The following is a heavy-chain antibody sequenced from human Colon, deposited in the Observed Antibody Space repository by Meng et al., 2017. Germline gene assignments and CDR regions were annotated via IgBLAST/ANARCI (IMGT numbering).Heavy chain of an antibody. CDR3: ARRNSNNWFDP. CDR1: GASISGDNW. V-gene: IGHV4-4*02. D-gene: IGHD2/OR15-2a*01. J-gene: IGHJ5*02. Sequence: QVRLEESGPGLVKPSGTLSLTCAVSGASISGDNWWSWVRQTPGKGLEWLGEIFHSGTSNYNPSLKSRVTISVDKSKNQFSLRLSSVTAADTAVYYCARRNSNNWFDPWGQGTLVTVSS. CDR2: IFHSGTS.